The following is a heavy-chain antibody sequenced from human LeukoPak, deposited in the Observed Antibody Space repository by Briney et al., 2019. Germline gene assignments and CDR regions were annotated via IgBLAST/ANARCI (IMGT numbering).Heavy chain of an antibody. J-gene: IGHJ3*02. Sequence: SETLSLTCAVYGGSFSGYYWSWIRQPPGKGLEWIGEINHSGSTNYNPSLKSRVTISVDTSKNQFSLKLSSVTAADTAVYYCARVGRWLGAFDIWGQGKMVTVSS. D-gene: IGHD6-19*01. V-gene: IGHV4-34*01. CDR1: GGSFSGYY. CDR2: INHSGST. CDR3: ARVGRWLGAFDI.